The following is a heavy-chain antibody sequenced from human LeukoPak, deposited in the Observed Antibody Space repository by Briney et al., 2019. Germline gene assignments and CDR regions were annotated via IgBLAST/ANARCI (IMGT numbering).Heavy chain of an antibody. CDR1: GFTFSNYA. CDR3: AELGITMIGGV. D-gene: IGHD3-10*02. Sequence: GGSLRLSCAASGFTFSNYALNWVRQAPGKGLEWVSAISASGHATYYADSVKGRFTISRDNSKNTLYLQMNSLRAEDTAVYYCAELGITMIGGVWGKGTTVTISS. V-gene: IGHV3-23*01. CDR2: ISASGHAT. J-gene: IGHJ6*04.